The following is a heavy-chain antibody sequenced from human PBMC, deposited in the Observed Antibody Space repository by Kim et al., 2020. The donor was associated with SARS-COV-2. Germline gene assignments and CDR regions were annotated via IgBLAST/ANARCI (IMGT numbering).Heavy chain of an antibody. D-gene: IGHD2-15*01. CDR1: GFTFSSYA. V-gene: IGHV3-23*01. J-gene: IGHJ5*02. CDR2: ISCSGGST. Sequence: GGSLRLSCAASGFTFSSYAMSWVRQAPGKGLEWVSAISCSGGSTYYADSVKGRFTISRDNSKNTLYLQMNSLRAEDTAVYYCASGIPLLAALGSPARFDPWGQGTLVTVSS. CDR3: ASGIPLLAALGSPARFDP.